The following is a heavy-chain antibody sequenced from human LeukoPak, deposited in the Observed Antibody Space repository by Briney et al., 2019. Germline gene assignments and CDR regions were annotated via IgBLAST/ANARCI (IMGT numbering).Heavy chain of an antibody. Sequence: PSETLSLTCTVSGSSISSYYWSWIRQPPGKGLEWIGYIYYSGSTNYNPSLKSRVTISVDTSKNQFSLKLSSVTAADTAVYYCARVGGGYDWGDYWGQGTLVTVSS. CDR2: IYYSGST. V-gene: IGHV4-59*01. CDR3: ARVGGGYDWGDY. CDR1: GSSISSYY. J-gene: IGHJ4*02. D-gene: IGHD5-12*01.